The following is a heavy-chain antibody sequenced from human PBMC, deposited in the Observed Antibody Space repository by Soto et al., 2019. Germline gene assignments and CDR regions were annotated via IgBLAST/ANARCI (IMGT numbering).Heavy chain of an antibody. D-gene: IGHD6-6*01. Sequence: VQLVESGGGLVQPGGSLRLSCAASGFTFSTYSMNWVRQAPGQGLEWVSYISSRSYTIYYVDSVKGRFTISRDNAKNSLYLQMNSLRYEDTAVYYCARGGSSSDNGLDVWGQGTTVTVSS. J-gene: IGHJ6*02. CDR3: ARGGSSSDNGLDV. V-gene: IGHV3-48*02. CDR1: GFTFSTYS. CDR2: ISSRSYTI.